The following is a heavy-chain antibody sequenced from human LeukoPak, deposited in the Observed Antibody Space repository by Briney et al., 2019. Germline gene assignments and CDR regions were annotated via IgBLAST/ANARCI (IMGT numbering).Heavy chain of an antibody. Sequence: GASVKVSCKGSGYPFGSYGITWVRQAPGQGLEWVGRISAYNGHTRYGQNVQGRVTMTTETSTTTAYLELRNLTSDDTAVYFCASGAYYPFDFWGQGTLVTVSS. CDR1: GYPFGSYG. D-gene: IGHD1-26*01. V-gene: IGHV1-18*01. CDR2: ISAYNGHT. J-gene: IGHJ4*02. CDR3: ASGAYYPFDF.